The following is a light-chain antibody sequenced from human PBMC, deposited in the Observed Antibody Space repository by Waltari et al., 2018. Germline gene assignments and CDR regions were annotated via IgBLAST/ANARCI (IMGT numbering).Light chain of an antibody. V-gene: IGLV2-14*01. Sequence: QSALTQPASVSGSPAQSITISCPGTSSDVGAYNYVSWFQQHPGKAPKPLIYEVSNRPSGVSSRFSGSRSGNTASLTISGLQAEDEADYYCSAYRGSSAIVFGTGTKVTVL. J-gene: IGLJ1*01. CDR2: EVS. CDR3: SAYRGSSAIV. CDR1: SSDVGAYNY.